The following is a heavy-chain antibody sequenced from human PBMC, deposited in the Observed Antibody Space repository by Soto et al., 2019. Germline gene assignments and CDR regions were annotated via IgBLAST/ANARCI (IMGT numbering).Heavy chain of an antibody. D-gene: IGHD6-19*01. Sequence: PSETLSLTCTVSGDSIMRDSYYWNWIRQHPGKGLEWIGYIYYSGTTAYNPSLKSRVTISIDTSKTQFSLRLTSVTAADTAVYYCASLEYSAWKAGYDYYGLDVWGQGTTVTVSS. CDR3: ASLEYSAWKAGYDYYGLDV. CDR2: IYYSGTT. CDR1: GDSIMRDSYY. J-gene: IGHJ6*02. V-gene: IGHV4-31*03.